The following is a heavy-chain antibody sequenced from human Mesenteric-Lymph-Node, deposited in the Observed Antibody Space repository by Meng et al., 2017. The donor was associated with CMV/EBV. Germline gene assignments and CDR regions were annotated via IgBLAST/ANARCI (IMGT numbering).Heavy chain of an antibody. Sequence: ASVKVSCKASGYSFIGYYMHWVRQTPGQGLEWMGWINPNSGGTNNAQKFQGRVTMTRDTSISTAFMDLSSLISDDTAVYYCARVGRGGDYYGMDVWGQGTTVTVSS. CDR1: GYSFIGYY. V-gene: IGHV1-2*02. CDR3: ARVGRGGDYYGMDV. CDR2: INPNSGGT. D-gene: IGHD1-26*01. J-gene: IGHJ6*02.